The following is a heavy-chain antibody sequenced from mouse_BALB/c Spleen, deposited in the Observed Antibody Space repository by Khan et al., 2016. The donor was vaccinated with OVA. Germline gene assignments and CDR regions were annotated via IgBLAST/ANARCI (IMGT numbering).Heavy chain of an antibody. J-gene: IGHJ3*01. V-gene: IGHV5-6*01. CDR2: ISSGGDYT. CDR3: SSHVTGAFAY. D-gene: IGHD4-1*01. CDR1: GFTFSSYS. Sequence: EVKVVESGGDLVKPGGSLKLSCAASGFTFSSYSMSWVRQTPDKRLEWVATISSGGDYTYYPDSVKGRFPISRTNAKNTLYLQMSSLKSEDTAMYYCSSHVTGAFAYWGQGTLVTVSA.